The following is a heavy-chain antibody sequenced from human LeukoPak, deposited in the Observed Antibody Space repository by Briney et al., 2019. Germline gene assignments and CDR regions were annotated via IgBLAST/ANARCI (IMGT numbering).Heavy chain of an antibody. J-gene: IGHJ4*02. CDR2: TAGSGISK. D-gene: IGHD3-22*01. CDR3: ARLPTFYYDSSGYHYDY. Sequence: GGSLRLSCEASGFTFSSYWMSWVRQAPGKGLEWASSTAGSGISKDYADSVKGRFTISKDKSKNTLYLQMDNLRAEDTGVYFCARLPTFYYDSSGYHYDYWGQGTLVTVSS. V-gene: IGHV3-23*01. CDR1: GFTFSSYW.